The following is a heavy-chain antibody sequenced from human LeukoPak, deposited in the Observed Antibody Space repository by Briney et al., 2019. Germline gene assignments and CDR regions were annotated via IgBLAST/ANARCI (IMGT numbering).Heavy chain of an antibody. CDR1: GFTFSSYW. V-gene: IGHV3-74*01. Sequence: GGSLRLSCAASGFTFSSYWMHWVRQAPGKGLVWVSRISLDGSNTVYADSVKGRFTISRDNAKNTLFLQMNSLRAEDTAVYYCVQRQCGGSNCSGRDYWGQGTLVTVSS. CDR2: ISLDGSNT. D-gene: IGHD2-21*01. CDR3: VQRQCGGSNCSGRDY. J-gene: IGHJ4*02.